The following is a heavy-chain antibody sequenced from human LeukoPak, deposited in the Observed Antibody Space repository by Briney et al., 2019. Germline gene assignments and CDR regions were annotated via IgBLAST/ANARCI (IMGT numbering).Heavy chain of an antibody. CDR3: ARDLVTVTKGFDI. D-gene: IGHD4-17*01. V-gene: IGHV4-59*11. Sequence: TSETLSLTCAVSTDSFSSHYWTWIRQPPGKGLEWIGYISYIGSTNYNPSLKSRVTISIDTSKNQFSLKLSSVTAADTAVYYCARDLVTVTKGFDIWGQGAMVSVSS. CDR1: TDSFSSHY. J-gene: IGHJ3*02. CDR2: ISYIGST.